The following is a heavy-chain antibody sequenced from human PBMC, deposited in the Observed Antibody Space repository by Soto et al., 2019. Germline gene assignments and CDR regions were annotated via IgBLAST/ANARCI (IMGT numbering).Heavy chain of an antibody. Sequence: GESLKISCKGSGYSFTSYWFSWVRQMPGKGLEWMGRIDPSDSYTNYSPSFQGHVTISADKSISTAYLQWSSLKASDTAMYYCARLAYCGGDCYYYGMDVWGQGTTVTVSS. CDR1: GYSFTSYW. J-gene: IGHJ6*02. D-gene: IGHD2-21*01. CDR2: IDPSDSYT. V-gene: IGHV5-10-1*01. CDR3: ARLAYCGGDCYYYGMDV.